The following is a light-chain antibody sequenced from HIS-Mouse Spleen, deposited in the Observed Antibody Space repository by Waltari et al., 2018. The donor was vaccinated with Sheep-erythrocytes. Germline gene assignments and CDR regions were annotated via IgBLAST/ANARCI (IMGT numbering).Light chain of an antibody. Sequence: SYELTQPLSVSVALGQTARITCGGNNIGSKNVKWYQQKPGQAPVLVIYRDSNRPSGIHERFSGSNSGNTATLTISRAQAGDEADYYCQVWDSSTVVFGGGTKLTVL. V-gene: IGLV3-9*01. CDR1: NIGSKN. CDR2: RDS. J-gene: IGLJ2*01. CDR3: QVWDSSTVV.